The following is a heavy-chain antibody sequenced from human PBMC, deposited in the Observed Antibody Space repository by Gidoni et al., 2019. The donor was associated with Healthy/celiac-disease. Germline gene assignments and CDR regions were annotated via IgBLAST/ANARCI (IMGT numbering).Heavy chain of an antibody. V-gene: IGHV3-30-3*01. J-gene: IGHJ4*02. Sequence: AVISYDGSNKYYADSVKGRFTISRDKSKNTLYLQMNILRAEDTAVYYCAREVIAPYDYGDGYFDYWGQGTLVTVSS. CDR2: ISYDGSNK. D-gene: IGHD4-17*01. CDR3: AREVIAPYDYGDGYFDY.